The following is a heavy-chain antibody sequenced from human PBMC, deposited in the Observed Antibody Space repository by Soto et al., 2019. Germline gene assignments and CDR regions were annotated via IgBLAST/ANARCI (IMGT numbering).Heavy chain of an antibody. CDR1: GFTFSDYY. Sequence: QVQLVESGGGLVKPGGSLRLSCAVSGFTFSDYYMTWIRQAPGKGLEGVSYISSSTSHTKYADSVKGRFTISRDNAKNSLFLQMNSLRAEDTAVYYCARGRGAAADYFDFWGQGTLVTVSS. D-gene: IGHD6-13*01. V-gene: IGHV3-11*05. CDR3: ARGRGAAADYFDF. CDR2: ISSSTSHT. J-gene: IGHJ4*02.